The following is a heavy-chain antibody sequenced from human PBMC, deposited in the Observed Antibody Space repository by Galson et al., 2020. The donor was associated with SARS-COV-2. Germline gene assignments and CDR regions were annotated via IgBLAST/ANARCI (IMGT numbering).Heavy chain of an antibody. Sequence: SLKISCAASGFTFDDYAMHWVRQAPGKGLEWVSGISWNSGSIGYADSVKGRFTISRDNAKNSLYLQMNSLRAEDTALYYCASSSPVNPWGQGTLVTVSS. CDR1: GFTFDDYA. D-gene: IGHD6-13*01. CDR3: ASSSPVNP. CDR2: ISWNSGSI. J-gene: IGHJ5*02. V-gene: IGHV3-9*01.